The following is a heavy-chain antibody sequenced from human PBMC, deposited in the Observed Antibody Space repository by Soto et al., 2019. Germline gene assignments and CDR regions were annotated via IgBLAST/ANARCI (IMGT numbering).Heavy chain of an antibody. Sequence: GGSMRLSCAASGFTFSSYGMHWVRQAPGKGLEWVAVISYDGSNKYYADSVKGRFTISRDNSKNTLYLQMNSLRAEDTAVYYCAKDNGADPGYYYYGMDVWGQGTTVTVSS. CDR1: GFTFSSYG. V-gene: IGHV3-30*18. D-gene: IGHD2-8*01. CDR2: ISYDGSNK. CDR3: AKDNGADPGYYYYGMDV. J-gene: IGHJ6*02.